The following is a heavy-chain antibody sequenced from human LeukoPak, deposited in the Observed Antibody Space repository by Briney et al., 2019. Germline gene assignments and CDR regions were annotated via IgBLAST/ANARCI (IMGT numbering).Heavy chain of an antibody. D-gene: IGHD6-13*01. CDR2: IYYSGST. CDR3: ARRGYASSWSFDY. CDR1: GXSISGYY. J-gene: IGHJ4*02. V-gene: IGHV4-59*08. Sequence: SETLSLTCTVSGXSISGYYWNWVRQPPGKGLEWIGYIYYSGSTKYNPSLKSRVTISVDTSKNQFSLKLSSVTAADTAVYYCARRGYASSWSFDYWGQGTMVTVSS.